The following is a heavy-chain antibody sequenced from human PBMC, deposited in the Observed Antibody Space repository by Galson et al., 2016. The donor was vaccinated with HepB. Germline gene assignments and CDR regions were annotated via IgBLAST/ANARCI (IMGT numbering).Heavy chain of an antibody. D-gene: IGHD3-22*01. Sequence: SVKVSCKASGGTFSSHGINWARQAPGQGLEYMGGIIPIFATANYGQKFQGRLTITADESTRTAYMELSSLRSEDTAVYYCARVFYDSRDFDTFDIWGQGTMVTVSS. V-gene: IGHV1-69*13. J-gene: IGHJ3*02. CDR3: ARVFYDSRDFDTFDI. CDR2: IIPIFATA. CDR1: GGTFSSHG.